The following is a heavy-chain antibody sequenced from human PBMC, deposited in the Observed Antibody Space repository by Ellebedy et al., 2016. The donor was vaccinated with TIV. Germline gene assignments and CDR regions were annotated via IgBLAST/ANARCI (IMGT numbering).Heavy chain of an antibody. CDR1: GFSLSDYG. CDR3: ARSRVGAHDHDQ. CDR2: ITVSGGSR. D-gene: IGHD3-3*01. J-gene: IGHJ4*02. Sequence: GESLKISCAASGFSLSDYGMNWVRQAPGQGLEWLSHITVSGGSRYYSDSVEGRFYISSDSGRNSLFLEMNSLRDEDTAVYFCARSRVGAHDHDQWGQGTLVTVSS. V-gene: IGHV3-48*02.